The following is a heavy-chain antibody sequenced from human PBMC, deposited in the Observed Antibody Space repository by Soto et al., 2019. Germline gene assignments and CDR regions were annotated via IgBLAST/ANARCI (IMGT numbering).Heavy chain of an antibody. CDR3: ARAGYYGSGSYYNVPIRQTSWFDP. D-gene: IGHD3-10*01. J-gene: IGHJ5*02. CDR2: ISSSSSYI. V-gene: IGHV3-21*01. Sequence: SLRLSCAASGFTFSSYSMNWVRQAPGKGLEWVSSISSSSSYIYYADSVKGRFTISRDNAKNSLYLQMNSLRAEDTAVYYCARAGYYGSGSYYNVPIRQTSWFDPWGQGTLVTVSS. CDR1: GFTFSSYS.